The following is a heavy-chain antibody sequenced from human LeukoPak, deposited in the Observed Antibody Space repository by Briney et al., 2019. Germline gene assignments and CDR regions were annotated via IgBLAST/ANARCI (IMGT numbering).Heavy chain of an antibody. Sequence: ASVKVSCKDSGGTFSSHAITWVRQAPGQGLEWMGGIIPLFGTANYAQKFQGRVTITADEYTNTAYMELSSLRSDDTAVYFCAGMPRLGDAKFFDYWGQGTLVTVSS. CDR2: IIPLFGTA. D-gene: IGHD2-21*02. CDR1: GGTFSSHA. J-gene: IGHJ4*02. V-gene: IGHV1-69*13. CDR3: AGMPRLGDAKFFDY.